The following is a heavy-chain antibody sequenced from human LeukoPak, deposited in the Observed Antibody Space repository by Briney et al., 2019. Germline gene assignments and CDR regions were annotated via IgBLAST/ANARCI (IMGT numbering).Heavy chain of an antibody. CDR1: GGTLSSYS. CDR3: ARGLSRWSTPTSSYYYRMDV. J-gene: IGHJ6*02. V-gene: IGHV1-69*13. CDR2: IIPIFGSA. D-gene: IGHD4-23*01. Sequence: ASAKVSCKASGGTLSSYSISWVRQAPGQGLEWMGGIIPIFGSANFAQKFQGRVTITADDSTNTAYMELSSLRSEDTAFYYCARGLSRWSTPTSSYYYRMDVWGQGTTVVVSS.